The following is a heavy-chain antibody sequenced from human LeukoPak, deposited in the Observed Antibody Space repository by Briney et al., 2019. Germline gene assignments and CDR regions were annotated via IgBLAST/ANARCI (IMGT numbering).Heavy chain of an antibody. V-gene: IGHV1-18*01. J-gene: IGHJ3*02. CDR3: LRDRQQWLVSKMGAFDI. CDR1: GYTFTCFG. CDR2: ISAFDGNT. Sequence: ASVKVSCKASGYTFTCFGFSWVRQAPGQGLEWMGWISAFDGNTKYAQKFQGRLTMTTDTSTSTASMELRSLRSDDTAVYYCLRDRQQWLVSKMGAFDIWGQGTTVTVSS. D-gene: IGHD6-19*01.